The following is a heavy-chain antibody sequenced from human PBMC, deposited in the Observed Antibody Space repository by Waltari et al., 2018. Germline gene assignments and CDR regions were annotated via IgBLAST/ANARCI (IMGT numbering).Heavy chain of an antibody. D-gene: IGHD6-13*01. CDR3: AREVASAGTDYYFDY. Sequence: EVQLVESGGGLVQPGGSLRLSCAASGFTFSSYEMNWVRQAPGKGLDWVSYISSSGSPIYYADSVKGRFTISRDNAKSSLYLQMNSLRAEDTAVYYCAREVASAGTDYYFDYWGQGTLVTVSS. CDR1: GFTFSSYE. V-gene: IGHV3-48*03. CDR2: ISSSGSPI. J-gene: IGHJ4*02.